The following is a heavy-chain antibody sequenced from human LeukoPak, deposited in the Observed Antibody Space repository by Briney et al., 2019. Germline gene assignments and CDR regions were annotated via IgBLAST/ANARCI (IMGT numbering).Heavy chain of an antibody. CDR1: GFTFSDYY. CDR2: ISYSGNTI. D-gene: IGHD3-22*01. CDR3: AKLLYYYDSSQPY. V-gene: IGHV3-11*01. Sequence: PGGSLRLSCAASGFTFSDYYMSWVRQAPGKGLEWLSQISYSGNTINYLDSVKGRFTISRDNSKNTLYLQMNSLRAEDTAVYYCAKLLYYYDSSQPYWGQGTLVTVSS. J-gene: IGHJ4*02.